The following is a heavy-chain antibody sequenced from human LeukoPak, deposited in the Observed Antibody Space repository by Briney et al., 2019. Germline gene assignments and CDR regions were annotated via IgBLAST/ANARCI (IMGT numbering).Heavy chain of an antibody. CDR1: GFTFDDYT. CDR2: ISWDGGST. CDR3: AKAFGGPNYYYYYMDV. D-gene: IGHD2/OR15-2a*01. V-gene: IGHV3-43*01. J-gene: IGHJ6*03. Sequence: AGGSLRLSCAASGFTFDDYTMHWVRQAPGKGLEWVSLISWDGGSTYYADSVKGRFTISRDNSKNSLYLQMNSLRTEDTALYYCAKAFGGPNYYYYYMDVWGKGTTVTVSS.